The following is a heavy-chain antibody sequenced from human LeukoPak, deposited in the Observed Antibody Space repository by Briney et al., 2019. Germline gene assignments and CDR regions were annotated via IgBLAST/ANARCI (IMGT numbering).Heavy chain of an antibody. CDR1: GDSVSSNSAA. CDR3: AGNNQVDYDYVWGSYRDDAFDI. D-gene: IGHD3-16*02. V-gene: IGHV6-1*01. Sequence: SQTLSLTCAISGDSVSSNSAAWNWIRQSPSRGLEWLGRTYYRSKWYNDYAVSVKSRITINPDTSKNQFSLQLNSVTPEDTAVNYCAGNNQVDYDYVWGSYRDDAFDIWGQGTMVTVSS. CDR2: TYYRSKWYN. J-gene: IGHJ3*02.